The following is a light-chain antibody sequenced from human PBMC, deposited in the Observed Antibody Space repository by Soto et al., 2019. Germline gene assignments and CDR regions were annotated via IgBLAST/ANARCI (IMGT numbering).Light chain of an antibody. CDR2: DAS. J-gene: IGKJ1*01. CDR1: QIISTW. V-gene: IGKV1-5*01. CDR3: QQYTNTNNPWM. Sequence: DIQMTQSPSTLSASVGDRVTITCRSSQIISTWMAWYQQKPGKAPKLLVYDASTLQSGVASRFSGSGSGTEFTLIISGLQPDDSATYYCQQYTNTNNPWMFGQGNKVDIK.